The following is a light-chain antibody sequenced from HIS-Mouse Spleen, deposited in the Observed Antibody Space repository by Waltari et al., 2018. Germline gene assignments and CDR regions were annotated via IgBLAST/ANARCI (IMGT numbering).Light chain of an antibody. J-gene: IGLJ1*01. Sequence: QSALTQPRSVSGSPGQSVTISCPGTSSDGGGYNYVSWYQQPPGKAPKLMIYDVSKRPSGVPDRFSGSKSGNTASLTISGLQAEDEADYYCCSYAGSYTYVFGTGTKVTVL. CDR3: CSYAGSYTYV. CDR2: DVS. V-gene: IGLV2-11*01. CDR1: SSDGGGYNY.